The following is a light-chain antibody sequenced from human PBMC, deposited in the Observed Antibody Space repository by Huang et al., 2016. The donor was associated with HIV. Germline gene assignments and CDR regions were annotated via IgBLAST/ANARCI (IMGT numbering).Light chain of an antibody. CDR1: QSLRSRY. CDR3: QQYGSSPPYT. CDR2: DTS. V-gene: IGKV3-20*01. J-gene: IGKJ2*01. Sequence: EIVLTQSPGTLSLSPGERASLSCRASQSLRSRYFAWYQQKPGQAPRLLIYDTSIRATDIPDRCSGSGSGTDFTLTISRLEPEDFAIYYCQQYGSSPPYTFGQGTKLEIK.